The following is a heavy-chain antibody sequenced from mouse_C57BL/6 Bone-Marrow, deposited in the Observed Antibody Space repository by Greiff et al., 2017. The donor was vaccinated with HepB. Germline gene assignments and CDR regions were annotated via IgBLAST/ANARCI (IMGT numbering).Heavy chain of an antibody. CDR2: INPGSGGT. CDR3: ARRTWYLYAMDY. D-gene: IGHD2-1*01. CDR1: GYAFTNYL. J-gene: IGHJ4*01. V-gene: IGHV1-54*01. Sequence: QVHVKQSGAELVRPGTSVKVSCKASGYAFTNYLIEWVKQRPGQGLEWIGVINPGSGGTNYNEKFKGKATLTADKSSSTAYMQLSSLTSEDSAVYFCARRTWYLYAMDYWGQGTSVTVSS.